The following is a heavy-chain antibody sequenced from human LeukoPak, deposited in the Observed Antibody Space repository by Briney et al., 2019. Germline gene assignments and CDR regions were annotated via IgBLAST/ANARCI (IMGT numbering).Heavy chain of an antibody. CDR2: INHSGST. CDR3: ARDPGYGDVG. D-gene: IGHD4-17*01. CDR1: GGSFSGYS. Sequence: SETLSLTCAVYGGSFSGYSWSWIRQPPGKGLEWIGEINHSGSTNYNPSLKSRVTISVDTSKNQFSLKLNSVTAADTAVYYCARDPGYGDVGWGQGTLVTVSS. J-gene: IGHJ4*02. V-gene: IGHV4-34*01.